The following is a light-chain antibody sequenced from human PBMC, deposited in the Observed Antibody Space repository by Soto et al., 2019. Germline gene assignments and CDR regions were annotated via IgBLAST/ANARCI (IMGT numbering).Light chain of an antibody. J-gene: IGKJ1*01. CDR3: QQYNSYPWT. CDR2: KAS. CDR1: QSVSSW. Sequence: IQMTQSPSTLSASVGDRVTITCRASQSVSSWLAWYQQKPGKAPKLLISKASSLESGVPSRFSGSGSGTEFTLTISSLQPDDFATYYCQQYNSYPWTFGQGTKGDIK. V-gene: IGKV1-5*03.